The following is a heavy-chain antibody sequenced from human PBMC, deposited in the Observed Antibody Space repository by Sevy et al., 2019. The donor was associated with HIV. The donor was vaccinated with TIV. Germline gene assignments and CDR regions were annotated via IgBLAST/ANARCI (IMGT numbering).Heavy chain of an antibody. CDR2: IKEDGSEK. Sequence: GGSLRLSCAASGFSFSSFWMSWVRQSPGKGLEWVANIKEDGSEKYYVDSVKGRFTISRDNAKNSLYLQMNSLRAEDTALYYCAREGQWSHPGEYWGQGTLVTVSS. J-gene: IGHJ4*02. D-gene: IGHD2-15*01. CDR1: GFSFSSFW. V-gene: IGHV3-7*01. CDR3: AREGQWSHPGEY.